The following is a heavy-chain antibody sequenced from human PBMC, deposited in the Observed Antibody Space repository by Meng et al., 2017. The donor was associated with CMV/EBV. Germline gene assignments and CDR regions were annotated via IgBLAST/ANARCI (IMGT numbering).Heavy chain of an antibody. J-gene: IGHJ4*02. Sequence: QVHLQESGPGVVKPSGTVSLTCTVSGGSISSYYWSWIRQPAGKGLEWIGRIYTSGSTNYNPSLKSRVTMSVDTSKNQFSLKLSSVTAADTAVYYCARVLRWNGVIDYWGQGTLVTVSS. D-gene: IGHD4-23*01. CDR3: ARVLRWNGVIDY. CDR1: GGSISSYY. V-gene: IGHV4-4*07. CDR2: IYTSGST.